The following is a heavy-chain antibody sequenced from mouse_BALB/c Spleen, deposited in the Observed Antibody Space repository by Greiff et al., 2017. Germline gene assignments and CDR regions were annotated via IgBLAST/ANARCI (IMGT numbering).Heavy chain of an antibody. V-gene: IGHV10-1*02. J-gene: IGHJ4*01. Sequence: GGGLVQPKGSLKLSCAASGFTFNPYAMHWVLQAPGKGLEWVARIRSKSNNYATYYADSVKDRFTISRDDSQSMLYLQMNNLKTEDTAMYYCVRHYSLLRLDYAMDYWGQGTSVTVSS. CDR1: GFTFNPYA. CDR3: VRHYSLLRLDYAMDY. CDR2: IRSKSNNYAT. D-gene: IGHD1-2*01.